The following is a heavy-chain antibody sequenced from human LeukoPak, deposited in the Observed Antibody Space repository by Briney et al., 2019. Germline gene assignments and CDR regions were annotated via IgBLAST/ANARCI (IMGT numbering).Heavy chain of an antibody. CDR2: ISWNSGSI. J-gene: IGHJ4*02. Sequence: PGGSLRLSCAASGFTFDDYAMHWIRQAPGKGLEWVSGISWNSGSIGYAESVKGRFTISRDNAKNSLYLQMNSLRAEDTAVYYCARDDIAVATCFDYWGQGTLVTVSS. D-gene: IGHD6-19*01. CDR1: GFTFDDYA. CDR3: ARDDIAVATCFDY. V-gene: IGHV3-9*01.